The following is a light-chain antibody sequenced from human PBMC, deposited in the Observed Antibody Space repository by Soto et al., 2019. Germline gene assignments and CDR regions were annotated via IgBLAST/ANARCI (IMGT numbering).Light chain of an antibody. J-gene: IGLJ1*01. CDR1: SSDVGGFNS. CDR3: CSYAGSYSYA. V-gene: IGLV2-11*01. Sequence: LTQPRSVSGSPGQSVTISCTGTSSDVGGFNSVSWYQQHPGKAPKPMIYDVNKRPSGVPDRFSGSKSGSTASLTISGLQAEDEADYYCCSYAGSYSYAFATGTKVTV. CDR2: DVN.